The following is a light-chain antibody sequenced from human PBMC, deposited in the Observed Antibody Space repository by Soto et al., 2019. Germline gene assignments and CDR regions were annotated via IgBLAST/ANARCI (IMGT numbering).Light chain of an antibody. Sequence: EITMTQSPATLSVSPGERATLSCRASQSVSSNLARYQQRPGQAPRLLIYGASTRATVIPAGFSGNGSGTEFTLTISSLQSEDFAVYYCQQYYSWPPTFGQGTKVDIK. V-gene: IGKV3-15*01. CDR3: QQYYSWPPT. CDR2: GAS. CDR1: QSVSSN. J-gene: IGKJ1*01.